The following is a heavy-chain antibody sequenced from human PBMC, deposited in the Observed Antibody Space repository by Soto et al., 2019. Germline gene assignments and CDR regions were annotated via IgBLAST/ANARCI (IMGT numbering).Heavy chain of an antibody. V-gene: IGHV3-9*01. J-gene: IGHJ4*02. CDR3: AKARRRSGSDSAFDY. CDR2: ISWNSGSI. CDR1: GFTFDNYA. Sequence: EVQLVESGGGLVQPGRSLRLSCADSGFTFDNYAMHWVRHAPGKGLEWVSGISWNSGSIGYADSVKGRFTISRDNAKNSLYLQMNSLRAEDTALYYCAKARRRSGSDSAFDYWGQGTLVTVSS. D-gene: IGHD3-22*01.